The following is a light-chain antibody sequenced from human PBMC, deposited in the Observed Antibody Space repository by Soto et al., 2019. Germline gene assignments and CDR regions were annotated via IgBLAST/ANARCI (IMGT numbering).Light chain of an antibody. CDR2: GAS. CDR1: QSINSN. J-gene: IGKJ1*01. Sequence: EIVMTQSPATLSVSPGERATLSCRASQSINSNLAWYQQKPGQAPRLLIYGASTRATGVPAWFSASGSGTEFTLTISSLQSEDFAVYYCQQRTKWRTFGQGTKVEIK. V-gene: IGKV3-15*01. CDR3: QQRTKWRT.